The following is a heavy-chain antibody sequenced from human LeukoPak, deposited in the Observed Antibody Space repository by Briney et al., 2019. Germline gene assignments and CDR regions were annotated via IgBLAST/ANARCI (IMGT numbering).Heavy chain of an antibody. V-gene: IGHV3-53*01. CDR2: IYSGGST. Sequence: PGGSLRLSCAASGFTVSSNYMSWVRQAPGQGLEWVSVIYSGGSTYYADSVKGRFTISRDNSKNTLYLQMNSLRAEDTAVYCCARDLPFDYWGQGTLVTVSS. J-gene: IGHJ4*02. CDR1: GFTVSSNY. CDR3: ARDLPFDY.